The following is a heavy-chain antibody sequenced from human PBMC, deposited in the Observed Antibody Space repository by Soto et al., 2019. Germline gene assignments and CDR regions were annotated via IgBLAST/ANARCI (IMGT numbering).Heavy chain of an antibody. CDR2: IYYSGTT. J-gene: IGHJ4*02. CDR1: GGSVNSGSYY. CDR3: ARDYWGSGRRFDY. V-gene: IGHV4-61*01. D-gene: IGHD6-25*01. Sequence: PLETLSLTCTVSGGSVNSGSYYWSWVRQPPGKGLEWIGHIYYSGTTKYNPSLKSRVTFSIDTSNDQFSLKLSSVTAADTAVYYCARDYWGSGRRFDYWGQGILVTVSS.